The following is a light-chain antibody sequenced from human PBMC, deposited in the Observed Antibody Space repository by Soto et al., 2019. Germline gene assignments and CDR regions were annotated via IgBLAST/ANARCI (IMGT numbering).Light chain of an antibody. CDR1: QTISSSY. J-gene: IGKJ1*01. CDR3: QQHDTSPWT. Sequence: EIVLTQSPGTLSLSPGERATLSCRASQTISSSYLAIAWYQQKPGQPPRLLIYGASSRATGIPDRFSGSGSAPDFTLTISRLEPEDFGVYYCQQHDTSPWTFGQGTRVEIK. V-gene: IGKV3-20*01. CDR2: GAS.